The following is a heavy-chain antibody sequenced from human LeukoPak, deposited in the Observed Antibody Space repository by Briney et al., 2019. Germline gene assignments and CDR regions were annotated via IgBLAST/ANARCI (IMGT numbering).Heavy chain of an antibody. D-gene: IGHD2/OR15-2a*01. Sequence: GGSLRLSCAASGFTFSSYAMSWVRQAPGKGLEWVSAISGSGGSTYYADSVKGRFTISRDNSKNTLYLQMNSLRAEDTAVYYCARDRFPFSFAPLDYWGQGTLVTVSS. V-gene: IGHV3-23*01. J-gene: IGHJ4*02. CDR1: GFTFSSYA. CDR3: ARDRFPFSFAPLDY. CDR2: ISGSGGST.